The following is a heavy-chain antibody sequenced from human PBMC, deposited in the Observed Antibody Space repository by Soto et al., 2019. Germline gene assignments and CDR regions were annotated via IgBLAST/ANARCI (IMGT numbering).Heavy chain of an antibody. CDR3: ESGVGSSPPRY. Sequence: QVQLQESGPGQVKPSETLSLTCTISGGSISVYYWSWVRQPPGHELEWIGYIYASGRPYYNPSLRSRVTISADTSKNQISLKLTSPTAADTAVYYCESGVGSSPPRYWGRGTLVTVSS. J-gene: IGHJ4*02. CDR1: GGSISVYY. V-gene: IGHV4-59*01. D-gene: IGHD1-26*01. CDR2: IYASGRP.